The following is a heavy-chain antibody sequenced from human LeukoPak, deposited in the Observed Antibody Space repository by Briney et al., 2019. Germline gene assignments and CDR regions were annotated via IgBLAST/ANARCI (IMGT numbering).Heavy chain of an antibody. CDR2: INHSGST. CDR1: GGSFSGYY. Sequence: SETLSLTCAVYGGSFSGYYWSWIRQPPGKGLEWIGEINHSGSTNYNPSLKSRVTISVDTSKNQFSLKLSSVTAADTAVYYCARVVRYFDWLGPYYFDYWGQETLVTVSS. V-gene: IGHV4-34*01. CDR3: ARVVRYFDWLGPYYFDY. D-gene: IGHD3-9*01. J-gene: IGHJ4*02.